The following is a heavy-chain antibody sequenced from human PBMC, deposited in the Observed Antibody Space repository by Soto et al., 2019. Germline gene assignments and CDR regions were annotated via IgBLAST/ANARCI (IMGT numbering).Heavy chain of an antibody. CDR2: IYHSGNT. D-gene: IGHD2-2*01. V-gene: IGHV4-4*02. CDR1: GGSITSSNW. Sequence: QVQLQESGPGLVKPSGTLSLTCAVSGGSITSSNWWSWVRQTPGKGLEWIGEIYHSGNTNYNPSLRRRVTISVDKSKSQFSLTLSSVTAADTAVYSCARDSLRMYDYYGLGVWGQGTTVIVSS. CDR3: ARDSLRMYDYYGLGV. J-gene: IGHJ6*02.